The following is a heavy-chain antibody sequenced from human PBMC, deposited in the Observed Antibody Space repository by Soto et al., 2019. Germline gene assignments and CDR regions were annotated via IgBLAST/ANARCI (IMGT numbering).Heavy chain of an antibody. Sequence: VQLLESGGGVAQPGRSLRLSCRASGFGFSSYGMLWVRQAPGKGPEWVAFISFDGSTQYYADSVRGRFTISRDNHENTLYQQLDTLRVEDTAMYYCAREGVFGLVKIIPPDYWGQGAQVTVSA. CDR3: AREGVFGLVKIIPPDY. CDR1: GFGFSSYG. D-gene: IGHD3-3*01. J-gene: IGHJ4*02. CDR2: ISFDGSTQ. V-gene: IGHV3-30*03.